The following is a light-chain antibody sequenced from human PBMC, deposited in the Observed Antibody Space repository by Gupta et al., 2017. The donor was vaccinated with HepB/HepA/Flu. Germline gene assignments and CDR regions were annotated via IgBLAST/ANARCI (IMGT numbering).Light chain of an antibody. CDR2: RNK. CDR1: SSNMGVNY. CDR3: AAWNDSLSRPV. V-gene: IGLV1-47*01. Sequence: QSVLTQVPSASGTPGRRVSISCSGDSSNMGVNYAYWFPTVPGRAPKVLIYRNKERPSGVPDLFSGSKSGPSVSLAISGLRSEDEAEYFCAAWNDSLSRPVFGGGTRRTVL. J-gene: IGLJ3*02.